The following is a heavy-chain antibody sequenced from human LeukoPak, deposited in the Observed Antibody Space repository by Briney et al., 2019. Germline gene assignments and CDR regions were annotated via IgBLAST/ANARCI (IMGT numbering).Heavy chain of an antibody. J-gene: IGHJ4*02. CDR3: ARIQLWFGPIDY. CDR1: GGSISSSSYY. V-gene: IGHV4-39*01. Sequence: SETLSLTCTASGGSISSSSYYWGWIRQPPGKGLEWIGSIYYSGSTYYNPSLKSRVTISVDTSKNQFSLKLSSVTAADTAVYYCARIQLWFGPIDYWGQGTLVTVSS. CDR2: IYYSGST. D-gene: IGHD5-18*01.